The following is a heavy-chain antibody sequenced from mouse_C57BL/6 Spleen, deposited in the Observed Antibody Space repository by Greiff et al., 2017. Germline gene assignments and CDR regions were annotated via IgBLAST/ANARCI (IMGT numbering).Heavy chain of an antibody. Sequence: EVKLVESGGGLVKPGGSLKLSCAASGFTFSDYGMHWVRQAPEKGLEWVAYISSGSSTIYYADTVKGRFTISRDNAKNTLFLQMTSLRSEDTAMYYCARGGFPDLPHAMDYWGQGTSVTVSS. CDR1: GFTFSDYG. D-gene: IGHD5-5*01. CDR3: ARGGFPDLPHAMDY. V-gene: IGHV5-17*01. J-gene: IGHJ4*01. CDR2: ISSGSSTI.